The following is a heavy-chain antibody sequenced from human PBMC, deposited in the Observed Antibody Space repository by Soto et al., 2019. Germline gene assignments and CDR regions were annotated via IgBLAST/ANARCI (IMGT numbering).Heavy chain of an antibody. CDR2: ISGRGGTI. Sequence: GGSLRLSCAASGLTFSSYAMSWVRRAPGRGLQCLSYISGRGGTIYYADSVKGRFTISRDNAKNSLDLQMDGLRGDDTGVYYCARTTWELGVRFDYWGQGALVTVSS. J-gene: IGHJ4*02. D-gene: IGHD1-26*01. V-gene: IGHV3-48*04. CDR1: GLTFSSYA. CDR3: ARTTWELGVRFDY.